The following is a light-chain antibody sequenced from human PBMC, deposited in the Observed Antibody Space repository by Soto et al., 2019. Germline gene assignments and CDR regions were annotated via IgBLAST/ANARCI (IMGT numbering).Light chain of an antibody. CDR1: QSVSSN. CDR3: QQYNNLPSIP. Sequence: MTQSPSTLSVSPGERSTLSCISSQSVSSNLAWYQQKPGQAPRLLIYGASTRATGIPARFSGSGSGTEFTLTISSLQSEDFAVYYCQQYNNLPSIPFGQRT. CDR2: GAS. V-gene: IGKV3-15*01. J-gene: IGKJ5*01.